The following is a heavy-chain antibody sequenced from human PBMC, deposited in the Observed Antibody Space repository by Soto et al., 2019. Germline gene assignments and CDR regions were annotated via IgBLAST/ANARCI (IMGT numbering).Heavy chain of an antibody. Sequence: QVQLVESGGGVVQPGRSLRLSCAASGFTFSNYGMHWVRQAPGKGLEWVAIISYDGNNIYYGDSVKGRFTISRDNTRNTVYLQLNTLRAEDTAVYYSARNAYCISTNCYWYLDYWGQGTLITVSS. D-gene: IGHD2-2*01. CDR3: ARNAYCISTNCYWYLDY. J-gene: IGHJ4*02. CDR1: GFTFSNYG. V-gene: IGHV3-30*03. CDR2: ISYDGNNI.